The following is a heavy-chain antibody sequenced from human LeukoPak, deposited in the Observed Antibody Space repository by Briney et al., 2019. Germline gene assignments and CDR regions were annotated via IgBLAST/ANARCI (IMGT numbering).Heavy chain of an antibody. CDR3: ARDLYCSSTSCYPWRYSGYDPKSLLDY. J-gene: IGHJ4*02. V-gene: IGHV3-48*03. D-gene: IGHD2-2*01. CDR1: GFTFSSYE. CDR2: ISSSGSTI. Sequence: PGGSLRLSCAASGFTFSSYEMNWVRQAPGKGLEWVSYISSSGSTIYYADSVEGRFTISRDNSKNTPYLQMNSLRAEDTAVYYCARDLYCSSTSCYPWRYSGYDPKSLLDYWGQGTLVTVSS.